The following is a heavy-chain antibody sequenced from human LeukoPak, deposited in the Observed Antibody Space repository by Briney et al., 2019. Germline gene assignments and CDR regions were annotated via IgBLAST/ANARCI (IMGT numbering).Heavy chain of an antibody. CDR2: MNPNSGNT. J-gene: IGHJ5*02. V-gene: IGHV1-8*03. Sequence: ASVKVSCKASGYSFTSYDINWVRQATGQGLEWMGWMNPNSGNTGYAQKFQGRVTITRNTSISTSYMELSSLRSEDTAVYYCARGLLSSPRRKSWFEPWGQGTLVTVSS. D-gene: IGHD6-13*01. CDR1: GYSFTSYD. CDR3: ARGLLSSPRRKSWFEP.